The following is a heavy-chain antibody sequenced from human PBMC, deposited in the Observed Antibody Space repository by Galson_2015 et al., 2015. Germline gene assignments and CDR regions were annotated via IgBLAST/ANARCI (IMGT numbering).Heavy chain of an antibody. CDR1: GFTFSSYW. CDR3: ARGCGSSSCPYYMDV. CDR2: IRQDGSEK. Sequence: SLRLSCAASGFTFSSYWMSWVSQAPGKGLEWVATIRQDGSEKIYVDSVRGRFTISRDNAQNSLFLQMDSLRDEDTAVYYCARGCGSSSCPYYMDVWGKGTTVTVSS. J-gene: IGHJ6*03. D-gene: IGHD2-2*01. V-gene: IGHV3-7*04.